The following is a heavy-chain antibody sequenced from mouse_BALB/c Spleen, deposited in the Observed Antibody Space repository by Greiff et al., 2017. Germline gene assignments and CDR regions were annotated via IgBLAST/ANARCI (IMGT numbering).Heavy chain of an antibody. D-gene: IGHD2-4*01. CDR3: ARDEGDYDYDGWFAY. J-gene: IGHJ3*01. CDR2: IWAGGST. CDR1: GFSLTSYG. V-gene: IGHV2-9*02. Sequence: QVQLKESGPGLVAPSQSLSITCTVSGFSLTSYGVHWVRQPPGKGLEWLGVIWAGGSTNYNSALMSRLSISKDNSKSQVFLKMNSLQTDDTAMYYCARDEGDYDYDGWFAYWGQGTLVTVSA.